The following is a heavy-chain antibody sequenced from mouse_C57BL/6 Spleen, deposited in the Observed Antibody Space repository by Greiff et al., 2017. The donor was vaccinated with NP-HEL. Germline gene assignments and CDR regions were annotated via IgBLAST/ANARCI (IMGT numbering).Heavy chain of an antibody. Sequence: EVKLVESGGGLVQPGGSMKLSCAASGFTFSDAWMDWVRQSPEKGLEWVAEIRNKANNHATYYAESVKGRFTISRADSKSSVYLQMNSLRAEDTGIYYCTRYYGSPYYFDYWGQGTTLTVSS. J-gene: IGHJ2*01. V-gene: IGHV6-6*01. CDR2: IRNKANNHAT. D-gene: IGHD1-1*01. CDR1: GFTFSDAW. CDR3: TRYYGSPYYFDY.